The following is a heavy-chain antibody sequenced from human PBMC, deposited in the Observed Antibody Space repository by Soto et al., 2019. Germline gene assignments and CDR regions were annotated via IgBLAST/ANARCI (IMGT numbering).Heavy chain of an antibody. J-gene: IGHJ4*02. CDR3: ARRYGSCFDY. Sequence: SETLSLTCTVSGGSISGFSWSWVRQPPGKALEWIGHISYIGSTNYNPSLKSRVTISVDTSKNQFSLKLSSVTAADTAVYYCARRYGSCFDYWGQGTLVTVSS. D-gene: IGHD5-18*01. V-gene: IGHV4-59*08. CDR2: ISYIGST. CDR1: GGSISGFS.